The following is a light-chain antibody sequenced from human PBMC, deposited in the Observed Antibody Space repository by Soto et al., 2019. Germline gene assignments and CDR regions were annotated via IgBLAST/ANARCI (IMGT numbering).Light chain of an antibody. J-gene: IGKJ4*01. CDR2: AAS. CDR3: QQANSFPFT. V-gene: IGKV1-12*01. Sequence: IPMTQSPASVSAAVGDRLSRGPGASQAISSWLAWYQQKPGKAPKLLTDAASGLRSRDSSRSSGRGSGPAVTLTISTLQPEDRGTDYCQQANSFPFTFGGGTKVDIK. CDR1: QAISSW.